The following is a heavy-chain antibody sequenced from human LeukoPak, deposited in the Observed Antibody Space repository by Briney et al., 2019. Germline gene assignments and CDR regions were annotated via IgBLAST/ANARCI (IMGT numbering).Heavy chain of an antibody. CDR3: ARAYNWNDKFDY. J-gene: IGHJ4*02. CDR1: GYTFTNYG. D-gene: IGHD1-20*01. Sequence: GASVKVSCKASGYTFTNYGISWVRQAPGQGLEWMGWITTYNGNTNYAQKLQGRVTMTTDTSTSTAYMELTSLRSDDTAVYYCARAYNWNDKFDYWGQGTLVTVSS. CDR2: ITTYNGNT. V-gene: IGHV1-18*01.